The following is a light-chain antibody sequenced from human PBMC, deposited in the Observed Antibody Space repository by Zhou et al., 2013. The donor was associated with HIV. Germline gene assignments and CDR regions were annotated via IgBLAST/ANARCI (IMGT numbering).Light chain of an antibody. Sequence: EIVLTQSPGTLSLSPGERATLSCRASQSLSSSYLAWYQQKPGQAPRLLIYGTYSRATGIPDRFSGRGSGTDFTLTIRRLEPEDFAVYYCQQYGTSPPYPFGQGTKLDIK. CDR1: QSLSSSY. CDR3: QQYGTSPPYP. V-gene: IGKV3-20*01. J-gene: IGKJ2*01. CDR2: GTY.